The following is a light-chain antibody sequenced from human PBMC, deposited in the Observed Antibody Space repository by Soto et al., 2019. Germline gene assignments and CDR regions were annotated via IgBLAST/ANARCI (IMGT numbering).Light chain of an antibody. Sequence: QTVVTQEPSLSVSPGGTLTLTCGLTSGSVSTGHFPSWYQVTPGQPPRTLIYNTDSRSSGVPKRFSGSILGNKAALTITGAQADDESEYHCVLYMGGGGVSVVGGTQLTVL. J-gene: IGLJ2*01. CDR2: NTD. CDR1: SGSVSTGHF. CDR3: VLYMGGGGVS. V-gene: IGLV8-61*01.